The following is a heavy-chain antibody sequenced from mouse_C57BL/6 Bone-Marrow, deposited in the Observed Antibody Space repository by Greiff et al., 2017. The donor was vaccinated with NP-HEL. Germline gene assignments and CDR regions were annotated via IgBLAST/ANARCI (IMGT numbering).Heavy chain of an antibody. V-gene: IGHV7-3*01. CDR2: IRNKANGYTT. J-gene: IGHJ1*03. Sequence: EVKVVESGGGLVQPGGSLSLSCAASGFTFPDYYMSWVRQPPGKALEWLGFIRNKANGYTTEYSASVKGRFTISRDNSQSILYLQMNALRAEDSATYYCARSYGNYLSYWYFDVWGTGTTVTVSS. D-gene: IGHD2-10*02. CDR1: GFTFPDYY. CDR3: ARSYGNYLSYWYFDV.